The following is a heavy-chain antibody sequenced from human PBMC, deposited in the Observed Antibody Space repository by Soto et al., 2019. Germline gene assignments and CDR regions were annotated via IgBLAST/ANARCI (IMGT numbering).Heavy chain of an antibody. CDR3: ASRHSSTLFAY. Sequence: QLQLQESGPGLVKPSETLSLTCTVSGCSISSSNYYWVWIRQPPGKGLEWFGNIYYRGITYYNPSSKNRVTTAVHTSKHQFSLQLSSVTAADTAVYYCASRHSSTLFAYWGQGTLVTVSS. D-gene: IGHD6-13*01. V-gene: IGHV4-39*01. CDR2: IYYRGIT. CDR1: GCSISSSNYY. J-gene: IGHJ4*02.